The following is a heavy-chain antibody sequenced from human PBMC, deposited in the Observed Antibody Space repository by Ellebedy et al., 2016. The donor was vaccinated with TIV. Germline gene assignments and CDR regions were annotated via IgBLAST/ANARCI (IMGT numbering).Heavy chain of an antibody. CDR3: AKSLHYSSSSFFDF. D-gene: IGHD6-6*01. CDR2: INHSGSS. CDR1: GGSFSDYF. V-gene: IGHV4-34*01. J-gene: IGHJ4*02. Sequence: SETLSLTXAVYGGSFSDYFWTWVRQSPGKGLEWIGEINHSGSSNYNLSLKSRATISVDTSKNQFSLRLTSVTAADAAVYYCAKSLHYSSSSFFDFWGQGTRVTVSS.